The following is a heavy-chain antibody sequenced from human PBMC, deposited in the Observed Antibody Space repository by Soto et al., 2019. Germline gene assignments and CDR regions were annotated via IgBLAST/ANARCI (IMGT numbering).Heavy chain of an antibody. Sequence: QVQLVQSGAEVMKPGASVKVSCKASGYTFTSYYIHWVRQAPGHGLEWMGIIAPTSGSTTYAQKLQGRLTVTRDTSTSTVYMELSRLTSDDTAVYYCARESFDFWSGSLYWDQGTLVTVSS. V-gene: IGHV1-46*01. CDR3: ARESFDFWSGSLY. D-gene: IGHD3-3*01. CDR1: GYTFTSYY. CDR2: IAPTSGST. J-gene: IGHJ4*02.